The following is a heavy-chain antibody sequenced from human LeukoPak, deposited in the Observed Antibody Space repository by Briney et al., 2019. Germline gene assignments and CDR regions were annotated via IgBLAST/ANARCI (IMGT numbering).Heavy chain of an antibody. D-gene: IGHD1-26*01. J-gene: IGHJ3*02. CDR3: AREGARWEPSFGAFDI. CDR2: IYSSGST. CDR1: GGSISSGSYY. V-gene: IGHV4-61*02. Sequence: SETLSLTCTVSGGSISSGSYYWSWIRQPAGKGLEWIGRIYSSGSTNYNPSLKSRVTISVDTSKNQFSPKLSSVTAADTAVYYCAREGARWEPSFGAFDIWGQGTMVTVSS.